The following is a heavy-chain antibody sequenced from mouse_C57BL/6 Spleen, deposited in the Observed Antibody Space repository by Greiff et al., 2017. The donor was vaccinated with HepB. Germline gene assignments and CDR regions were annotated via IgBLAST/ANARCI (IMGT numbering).Heavy chain of an antibody. J-gene: IGHJ2*01. D-gene: IGHD1-1*01. CDR3: ARGGDYGSSRNFDY. CDR1: GFTFSDYG. V-gene: IGHV5-17*01. Sequence: EVKLMESGGGLVKPGGSLKLSCAASGFTFSDYGMHWVRQAPEKGLEWVAYISSGSSTIYYADTVKGRFTISRDNAKNTLFLQMTSLRSEDTAMYYCARGGDYGSSRNFDYWGQGTTLTVSS. CDR2: ISSGSSTI.